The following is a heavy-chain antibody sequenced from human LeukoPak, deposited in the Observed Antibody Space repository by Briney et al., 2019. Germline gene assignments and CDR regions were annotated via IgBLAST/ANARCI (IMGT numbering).Heavy chain of an antibody. Sequence: PSETLSLTCTVSGGSISSYYWSWIRQPPGKGLEWIGYIYYSGSTYYNPSLKSRVTISVDTSQNQFSLKLSSVTAADTAVYYCARDIRGVYCSSTSCHSWGYYMDVWGKGTTVTVSS. D-gene: IGHD2-2*01. J-gene: IGHJ6*03. V-gene: IGHV4-59*12. CDR3: ARDIRGVYCSSTSCHSWGYYMDV. CDR1: GGSISSYY. CDR2: IYYSGST.